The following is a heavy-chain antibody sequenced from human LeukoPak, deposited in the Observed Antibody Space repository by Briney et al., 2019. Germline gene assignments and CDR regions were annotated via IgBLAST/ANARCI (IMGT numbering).Heavy chain of an antibody. J-gene: IGHJ4*02. V-gene: IGHV4-38-2*02. Sequence: PSETLSLTCTVSGYSISSGYYWGWIRQPPGKGLEWIGSIYHSGSTYYNPSLKSRVTISVDTSKNQFSLKLSSVTAADTAVYYCARDEGVVVAATPFDYWGQGTLVTVSS. CDR3: ARDEGVVVAATPFDY. CDR2: IYHSGST. D-gene: IGHD2-15*01. CDR1: GYSISSGYY.